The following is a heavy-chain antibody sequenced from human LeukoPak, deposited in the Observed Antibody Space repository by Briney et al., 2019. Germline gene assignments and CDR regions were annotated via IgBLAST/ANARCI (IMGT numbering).Heavy chain of an antibody. D-gene: IGHD6-19*01. V-gene: IGHV4-4*07. CDR2: IYTSGST. CDR1: GGSISSYY. CDR3: ARASYGSGWSRPRYFDY. Sequence: SETLSLTCTVSGGSISSYYWSWIRQPAGKGLEWIGRIYTSGSTNYNPSLKSRVTMSVDTSKNQFSLKLSSVTAADTAVYYCARASYGSGWSRPRYFDYWGQGTLVTVSS. J-gene: IGHJ4*02.